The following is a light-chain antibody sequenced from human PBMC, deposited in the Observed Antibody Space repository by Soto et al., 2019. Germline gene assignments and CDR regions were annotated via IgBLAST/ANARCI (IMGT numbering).Light chain of an antibody. J-gene: IGKJ5*01. CDR3: QQRSNWPPIT. CDR2: GAS. CDR1: HSVSSD. V-gene: IGKV3-15*01. Sequence: EIVMTQSPATLSVSPGERATLSCRASHSVSSDLAWYQQKPGQAPRLLIYGASTRAIGIPARFSGSGSGTEFTLTISSLQSEDFAVYYCQQRSNWPPITFGQGTRLEIK.